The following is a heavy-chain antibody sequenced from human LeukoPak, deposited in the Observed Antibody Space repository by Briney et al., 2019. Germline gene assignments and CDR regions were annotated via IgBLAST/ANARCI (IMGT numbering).Heavy chain of an antibody. CDR3: AKDFVGTGNFRGGDY. J-gene: IGHJ4*02. CDR1: GFTFTNYA. V-gene: IGHV3-23*01. CDR2: ISRYGGNI. D-gene: IGHD2-8*02. Sequence: GGSLRLSCAASGFTFTNYAMSWVRQAPGTGLEWVSGISRYGGNIYYAESVKGRFTISRDNSNDTLYLQMNTLRVEDTAVYYCAKDFVGTGNFRGGDYWGQGTLVTVSS.